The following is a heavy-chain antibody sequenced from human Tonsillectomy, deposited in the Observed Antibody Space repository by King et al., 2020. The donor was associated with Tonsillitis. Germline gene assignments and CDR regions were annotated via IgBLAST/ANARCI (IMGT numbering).Heavy chain of an antibody. Sequence: TLKESGPVLVKPPETLTLTCTVSGFSLNSVGMGVSWIRQPPGKALEWLAHIFSNDEKSYSTSLKSRLTISKDTSKSQVVLSFTNVDPLDTATYYCARIPSTMPDYFPAMDVWGQGTTLTVPS. J-gene: IGHJ6*02. CDR2: IFSNDEK. CDR1: GFSLNSVGMG. CDR3: ARIPSTMPDYFPAMDV. D-gene: IGHD2-2*01. V-gene: IGHV2-26*01.